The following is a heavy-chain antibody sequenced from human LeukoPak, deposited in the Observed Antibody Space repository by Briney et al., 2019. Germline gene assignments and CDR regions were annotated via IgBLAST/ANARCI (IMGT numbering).Heavy chain of an antibody. D-gene: IGHD1-26*01. CDR3: AREWELSRAFDI. CDR2: IYYSGST. Sequence: SETLSLTCTVSGGSLSSYYWSWIRQPPGKGLEWIGYIYYSGSTNYNPSLKSRVTISVDTSKNQFSLKLSSVTAADTAVYYCAREWELSRAFDIWGQGTMVTVSS. CDR1: GGSLSSYY. J-gene: IGHJ3*02. V-gene: IGHV4-59*01.